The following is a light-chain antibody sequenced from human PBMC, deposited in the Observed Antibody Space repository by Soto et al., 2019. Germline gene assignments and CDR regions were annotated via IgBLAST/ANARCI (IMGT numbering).Light chain of an antibody. CDR1: SSNIGNNY. V-gene: IGLV1-51*01. CDR3: GTWDNSLSVVV. Sequence: QSVLTQPPSVSAAPGQKVTISCSGSSSNIGNNYVSWYQQLPGTAPKLLIYDNNKRPSGIPDRFSGSKSGTSATLGITGLQTGDEADYHCGTWDNSLSVVVFGGGTKVTVL. J-gene: IGLJ2*01. CDR2: DNN.